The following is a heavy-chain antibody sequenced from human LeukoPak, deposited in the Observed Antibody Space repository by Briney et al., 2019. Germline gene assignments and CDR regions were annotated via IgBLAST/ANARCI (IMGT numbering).Heavy chain of an antibody. J-gene: IGHJ5*02. V-gene: IGHV4-39*02. D-gene: IGHD2-21*01. CDR2: LDDSGYT. Sequence: PSETLSLTCSVSSGTVRSNYYSWAWIRQAPGKGLEWVGGLDDSGYTYYNPSLKSRLTMSVDTSKNHFSLNLKSVAAADTSVYYCARRRRIGGAGWFDPWGQGIMVTVSS. CDR1: SGTVRSNYYS. CDR3: ARRRRIGGAGWFDP.